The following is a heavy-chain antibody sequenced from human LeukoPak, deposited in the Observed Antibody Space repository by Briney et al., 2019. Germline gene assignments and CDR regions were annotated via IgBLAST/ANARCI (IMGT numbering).Heavy chain of an antibody. CDR1: GSTFSSYS. J-gene: IGHJ6*03. CDR2: ISSSSSYI. CDR3: ARAGFGLDPYYYYMDV. V-gene: IGHV3-21*04. D-gene: IGHD3-10*01. Sequence: GGSLRLSCAASGSTFSSYSMNWVRQAPGKGLEWVSSISSSSSYIYYADSVKGRFTISRDNAKNSLYLQMNSLRAEDTALYYCARAGFGLDPYYYYMDVWGKGTTVTVSS.